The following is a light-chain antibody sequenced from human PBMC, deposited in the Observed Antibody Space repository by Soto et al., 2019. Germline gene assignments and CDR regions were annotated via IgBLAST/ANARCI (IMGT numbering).Light chain of an antibody. V-gene: IGLV2-14*01. CDR1: SSDVGSYTY. CDR3: SSYTGSSTLYV. Sequence: QSVLSQPASVSGSPRQSITISCTVASSDVGSYTYVSWYQQHPGKAPKLMIYEVNNRPSGVSNRFSGSKSGNTASLTISGLQAEDEADYYCSSYTGSSTLYVFGTGTKVTVL. J-gene: IGLJ1*01. CDR2: EVN.